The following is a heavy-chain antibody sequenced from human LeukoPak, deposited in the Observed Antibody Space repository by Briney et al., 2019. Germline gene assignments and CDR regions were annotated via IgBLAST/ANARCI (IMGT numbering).Heavy chain of an antibody. CDR1: GFTFTNYA. CDR2: MTGHGDIT. Sequence: GGSLRLSCATSGFTFTNYAMNWVRQAPRKGLQWVSAMTGHGDITYYDDSVKSRFIMSRENSKTTVYLQLNSLSAEDTAVYYCAKGSEIDAWGQGTLFTVSS. D-gene: IGHD3-10*01. V-gene: IGHV3-23*02. CDR3: AKGSEIDA. J-gene: IGHJ5*02.